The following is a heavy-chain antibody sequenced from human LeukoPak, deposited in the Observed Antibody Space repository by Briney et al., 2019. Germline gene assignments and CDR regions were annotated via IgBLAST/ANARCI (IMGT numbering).Heavy chain of an antibody. Sequence: GGSLRLSCAVSGFXFSSYAISWVRQAPGRGLEWVSAISDSGDSTYYADSVKGRFTVSRDNSKNTLYLQMNSLRAEDTAVYYCAKKMTITGWLYYFDYWGQGTLVTVSS. CDR2: ISDSGDST. CDR1: GFXFSSYA. J-gene: IGHJ4*02. V-gene: IGHV3-23*01. CDR3: AKKMTITGWLYYFDY. D-gene: IGHD5-24*01.